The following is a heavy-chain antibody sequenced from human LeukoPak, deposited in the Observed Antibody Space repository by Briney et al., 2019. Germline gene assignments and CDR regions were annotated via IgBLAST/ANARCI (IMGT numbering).Heavy chain of an antibody. CDR3: ATGLRFLEWLLLGGYFQH. J-gene: IGHJ1*01. V-gene: IGHV3-23*01. CDR1: GFTFSSYG. Sequence: PGRSLRLSCAASGFTFSSYGMHWVRQAPGKGLEWVSAISGSGGSTYYADSVKGRFTISRDNSKNTLYLQMNSLRAEDTAVYYCATGLRFLEWLLLGGYFQHWGQGTLVTVSS. CDR2: ISGSGGST. D-gene: IGHD3-3*01.